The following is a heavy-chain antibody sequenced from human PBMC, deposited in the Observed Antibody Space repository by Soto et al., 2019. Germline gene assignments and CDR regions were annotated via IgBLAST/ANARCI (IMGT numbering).Heavy chain of an antibody. Sequence: QVQLQESGPGLVKPSETLSLTCSVSGGSISGYYWSWIRQPAGKGLEWIGRIYTSGTTNYNPSLESRVTMSGDTSKKQFSLRLSSVTAEDTAVYYCARGRGSTGTTYYFDYWGQGTLVTVSS. J-gene: IGHJ4*02. CDR1: GGSISGYY. CDR3: ARGRGSTGTTYYFDY. V-gene: IGHV4-4*07. D-gene: IGHD1-1*01. CDR2: IYTSGTT.